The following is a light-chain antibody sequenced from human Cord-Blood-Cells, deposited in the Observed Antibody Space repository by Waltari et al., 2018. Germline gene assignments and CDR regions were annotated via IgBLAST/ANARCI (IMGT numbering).Light chain of an antibody. Sequence: DIQMTQSPYSLSASVGDRVTITCRASQSSSSYLNWYQEKPGKAPKLLIYAASSLQSGVPSRGSVSGSGTEFTLTISSLQPEDSATYYCQQSYSTPRTFGQGTQVEIK. CDR2: AAS. CDR1: QSSSSY. CDR3: QQSYSTPRT. V-gene: IGKV1-39*01. J-gene: IGKJ1*01.